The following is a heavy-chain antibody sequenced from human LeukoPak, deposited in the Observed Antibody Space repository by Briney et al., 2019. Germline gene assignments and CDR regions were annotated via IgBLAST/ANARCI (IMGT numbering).Heavy chain of an antibody. CDR2: IFGSGGSA. J-gene: IGHJ4*02. Sequence: GGSLRLSCTASGFTFSSYAMYWVRQAPGKGLQWVSGIFGSGGSAHYADSVKGRFTISRDNSQNTVYLQMNSLRAEDTAVYYCGKTTTGYSSGRNPAWPVDYWGQGTLVTVSS. CDR3: GKTTTGYSSGRNPAWPVDY. CDR1: GFTFSSYA. V-gene: IGHV3-23*01. D-gene: IGHD6-19*01.